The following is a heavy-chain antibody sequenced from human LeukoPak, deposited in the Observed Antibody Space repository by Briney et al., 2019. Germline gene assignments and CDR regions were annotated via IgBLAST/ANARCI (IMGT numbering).Heavy chain of an antibody. CDR2: INTNTGNP. V-gene: IGHV7-4-1*02. CDR1: GGTFSSYA. J-gene: IGHJ4*02. D-gene: IGHD3-22*01. Sequence: ASVKVSCKASGGTFSSYAISWVRQAPGQGLEWMGWINTNTGNPTYAQGFTGRFVFSLDTSVSTAYLQISSLKAEDTAVYYCARATYYYDSSGYYRSFDYWGQGTLVTVSS. CDR3: ARATYYYDSSGYYRSFDY.